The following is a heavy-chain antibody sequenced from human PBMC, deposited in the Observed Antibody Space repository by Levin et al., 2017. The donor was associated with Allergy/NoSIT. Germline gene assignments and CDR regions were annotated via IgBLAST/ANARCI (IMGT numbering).Heavy chain of an antibody. CDR1: GFSFSLYG. CDR3: AKGGASGSGSVYKWFDP. D-gene: IGHD3-10*01. V-gene: IGHV3-30*18. CDR2: VAYDGTNQ. J-gene: IGHJ5*02. Sequence: GVSLRLSCAASGFSFSLYGMHWVRQAPGKGLEWVAVVAYDGTNQYYADSVEGRFTISRDDSKNTLYLQMNTLRTEDTAVYYCAKGGASGSGSVYKWFDPWGQGTLVTVSS.